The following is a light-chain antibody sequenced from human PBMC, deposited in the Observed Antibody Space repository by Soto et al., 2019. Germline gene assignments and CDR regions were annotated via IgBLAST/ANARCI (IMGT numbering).Light chain of an antibody. Sequence: DIQMTQSPSSLSASVGDRATITCRASQRISSYLNWYQQKPGKAPKLLIYAASNLQSGVPSRFTGSGSGPDFTLTISSLQPEDFATYYCQQSFRTPITFGGGTKVDIK. V-gene: IGKV1-39*01. J-gene: IGKJ4*01. CDR3: QQSFRTPIT. CDR2: AAS. CDR1: QRISSY.